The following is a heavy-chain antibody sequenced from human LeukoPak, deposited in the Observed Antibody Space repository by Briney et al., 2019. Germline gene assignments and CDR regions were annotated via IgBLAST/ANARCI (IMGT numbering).Heavy chain of an antibody. Sequence: GESLKISCKGSGYKFTTYWIGWVRQMPGKGLEWMGIINPGDSDTGYNPSFQGQVTISADNSISTAYLQWSSLKASDTAMYYCARHPDCTRTSCYVDYYGIDVWGQGTTVTVSS. V-gene: IGHV5-51*01. D-gene: IGHD2-2*01. J-gene: IGHJ6*02. CDR1: GYKFTTYW. CDR2: INPGDSDT. CDR3: ARHPDCTRTSCYVDYYGIDV.